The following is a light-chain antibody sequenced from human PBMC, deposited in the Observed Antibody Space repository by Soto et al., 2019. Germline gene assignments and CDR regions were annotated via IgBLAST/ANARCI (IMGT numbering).Light chain of an antibody. V-gene: IGKV4-1*01. CDR2: WAS. CDR1: QSVLYSPNNKNY. Sequence: DIVMTQSPDSLAVSLGERATINCKSSQSVLYSPNNKNYLAWYQQKPGQPPKLLVYWASTRESGVPDRFSGSGSGTDFTLTINSLQAEGVAVDYYQQYHSPPQTFGQGTKVEIK. J-gene: IGKJ1*01. CDR3: QQYHSPPQT.